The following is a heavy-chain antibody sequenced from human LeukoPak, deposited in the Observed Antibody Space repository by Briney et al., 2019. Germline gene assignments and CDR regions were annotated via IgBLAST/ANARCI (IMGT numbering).Heavy chain of an antibody. J-gene: IGHJ4*02. V-gene: IGHV1-69*06. Sequence: GASVKVSCKASGGTFSGYAISWVRQAPGQGLEWMGGIIPIFGTANYAQKFQGRVTITADKSTSTAYMELSSLRSEDTAVYYCARDSSGWYVEFDYWGQGTLVTVSS. CDR2: IIPIFGTA. CDR1: GGTFSGYA. D-gene: IGHD6-19*01. CDR3: ARDSSGWYVEFDY.